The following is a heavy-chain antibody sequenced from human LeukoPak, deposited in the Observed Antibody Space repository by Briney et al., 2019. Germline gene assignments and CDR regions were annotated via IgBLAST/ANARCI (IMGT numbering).Heavy chain of an antibody. CDR1: GGTFSSYA. D-gene: IGHD4-17*01. Sequence: SVKVSCKASGGTFSSYAISWVRHAPGQGLEWMGGIIPIFGTANYAQTSQGSVTTTTDESTSTAYMELSSLRSEDTAVYCCAGGSPTDYGDFYMDVWGKGTTVTVSS. CDR2: IIPIFGTA. CDR3: AGGSPTDYGDFYMDV. J-gene: IGHJ6*03. V-gene: IGHV1-69*05.